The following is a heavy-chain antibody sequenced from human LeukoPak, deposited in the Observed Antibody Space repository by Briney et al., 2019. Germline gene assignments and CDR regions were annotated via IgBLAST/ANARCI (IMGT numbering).Heavy chain of an antibody. V-gene: IGHV4-34*01. CDR1: GGSITGYY. CDR2: INHSGSI. CDR3: ARVSRYVSTDAFDY. D-gene: IGHD6-13*01. Sequence: PSETLSLTCAVYGGSITGYYWSWIRQPPGKGLEWIGEINHSGSINYNPSLKSRVTISVDTSKNQFSLKLSSVTAADTAVYYCARVSRYVSTDAFDYWGQGTLVTVSS. J-gene: IGHJ4*02.